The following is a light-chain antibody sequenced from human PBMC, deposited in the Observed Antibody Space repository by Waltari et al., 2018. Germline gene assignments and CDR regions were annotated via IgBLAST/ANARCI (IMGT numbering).Light chain of an antibody. CDR1: SSDVGDYNF. V-gene: IGLV2-23*02. J-gene: IGLJ3*02. CDR2: DVN. CDR3: SSYMSGNTHWV. Sequence: QSALTQPASVSGSPGQSIRISCTGTSSDVGDYNFVSWYLQHPGKAPKLMIYDVNKRPSGVSNRFSGSKSGSTASLTISELQAEDEADYYCSSYMSGNTHWVFGGGTKLTVL.